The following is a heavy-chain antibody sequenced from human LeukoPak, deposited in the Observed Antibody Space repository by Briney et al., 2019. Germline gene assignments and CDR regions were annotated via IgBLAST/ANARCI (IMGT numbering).Heavy chain of an antibody. Sequence: PGGSLRLSCAASGFTLSSYAMTWVRQAPGKGLEWVSDIGDSGATTYYADFVEGRFTISRDNSKNTLYLQMSSLRAEDTAVYFCASFHYYGSGAYYLSYWGQGTLVTVSS. J-gene: IGHJ4*02. V-gene: IGHV3-23*01. D-gene: IGHD3-10*01. CDR3: ASFHYYGSGAYYLSY. CDR1: GFTLSSYA. CDR2: IGDSGATT.